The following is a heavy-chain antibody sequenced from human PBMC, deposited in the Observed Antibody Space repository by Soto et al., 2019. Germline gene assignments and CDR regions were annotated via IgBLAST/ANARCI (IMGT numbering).Heavy chain of an antibody. CDR2: IYYSGST. CDR3: ARGHVLRFLEWFFPSYFDY. D-gene: IGHD3-3*01. V-gene: IGHV4-39*01. CDR1: GGSMSSSSYY. J-gene: IGHJ4*02. Sequence: SETLSLTCTVSGGSMSSSSYYWGWIRQPPGKGLEWIGSIYYSGSTYYNPSLKSRVTISVDTSKNQFSLKLSSVTAADTAVYYCARGHVLRFLEWFFPSYFDYWGQGTLVTVSS.